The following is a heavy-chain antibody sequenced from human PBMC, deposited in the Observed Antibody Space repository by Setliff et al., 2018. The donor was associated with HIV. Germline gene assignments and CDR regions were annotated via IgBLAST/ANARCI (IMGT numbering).Heavy chain of an antibody. V-gene: IGHV4-59*08. CDR2: IYYSGST. D-gene: IGHD5-18*01. Sequence: NPSETLSLTCTVSGGSISSYYWSWIRQPPGKGLEWIGYIYYSGSTNYNPSLNSRVTISVDTSKNQFSLKLSSVTAADTAVYYCARGSRGYSYAYYYYYMDVWGKGTTVTVSS. CDR3: ARGSRGYSYAYYYYYMDV. J-gene: IGHJ6*03. CDR1: GGSISSYY.